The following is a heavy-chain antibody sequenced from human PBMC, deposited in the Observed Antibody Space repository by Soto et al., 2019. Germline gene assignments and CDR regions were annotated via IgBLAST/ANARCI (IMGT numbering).Heavy chain of an antibody. CDR2: IYYSGST. J-gene: IGHJ4*02. CDR1: GGSISSYY. CDR3: ARGRPIDY. Sequence: LSLTCTVSGGSISSYYWSWIRQPPGKGLEWIGYIYYSGSTNYNPSLKSRVTISVDTSKNQFSLKLSSVTAADTAVYYCARGRPIDYWGQGTLVTVSS. V-gene: IGHV4-59*01.